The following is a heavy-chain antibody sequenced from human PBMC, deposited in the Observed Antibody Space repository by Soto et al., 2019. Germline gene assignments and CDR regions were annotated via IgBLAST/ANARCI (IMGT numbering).Heavy chain of an antibody. CDR2: IIPIFGTA. CDR1: GGTFSSYA. CDR3: ARDVYSGYYYYGMDV. J-gene: IGHJ6*02. D-gene: IGHD5-12*01. V-gene: IGHV1-69*06. Sequence: SVKVSCKASGGTFSSYAISWVRQAPGQGLEWMGGIIPIFGTANYAQKFQGRVTITADKSTSTAYMELSSLRSEDTAVYYCARDVYSGYYYYGMDVWGQGTTVTVSS.